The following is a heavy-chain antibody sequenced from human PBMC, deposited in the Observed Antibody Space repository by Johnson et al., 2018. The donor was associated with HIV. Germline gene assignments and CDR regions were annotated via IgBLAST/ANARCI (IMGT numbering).Heavy chain of an antibody. CDR2: IKQDGSEK. J-gene: IGHJ3*02. V-gene: IGHV3-7*01. CDR3: ARGDYYDSSGYYYDAFDI. Sequence: VQLVESGGGLVQPGGSLRLSCVASGFTFSSYWMSWVRQAPGKGLEWVANIKQDGSEKYYVDSVKGRFTFSRDNAKNSLYLQMNSLRAEDTAVYYCARGDYYDSSGYYYDAFDIWGQGTMVTVSS. D-gene: IGHD3-22*01. CDR1: GFTFSSYW.